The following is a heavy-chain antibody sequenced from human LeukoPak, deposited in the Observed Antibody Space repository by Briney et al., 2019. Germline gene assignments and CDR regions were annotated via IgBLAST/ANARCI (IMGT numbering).Heavy chain of an antibody. V-gene: IGHV4-38-2*02. Sequence: PSETLSLTCTVSGYSISSGYYWGWIRQPPGKGLEWIGSIYHSGSTYYNPSLKSRVTISVDTSKNQVSLRLSSVTASDTAVYYCARGRSPGYSAHDGIDPWGQGTLVTVSA. CDR3: ARGRSPGYSAHDGIDP. CDR1: GYSISSGYY. CDR2: IYHSGST. D-gene: IGHD5-12*01. J-gene: IGHJ5*02.